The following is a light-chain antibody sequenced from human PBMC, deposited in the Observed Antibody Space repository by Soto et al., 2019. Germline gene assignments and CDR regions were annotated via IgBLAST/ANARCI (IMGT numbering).Light chain of an antibody. V-gene: IGLV2-14*01. J-gene: IGLJ1*01. CDR2: QVS. Sequence: QSALTQPASVSGSPGQSITVSCTGTSSDVGTSNYVSWYQHYPLKAPKLMIYQVSDRPSGVSNRFSGSKSGNTASLTISGLQAEDEADYFCVSYTNSNTYVFGTGTKLTVL. CDR3: VSYTNSNTYV. CDR1: SSDVGTSNY.